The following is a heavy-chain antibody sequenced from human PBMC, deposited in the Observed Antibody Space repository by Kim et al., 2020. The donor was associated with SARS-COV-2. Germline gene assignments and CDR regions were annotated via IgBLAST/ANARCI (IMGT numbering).Heavy chain of an antibody. Sequence: GGSLRLSCAASGFTFSSYAMHWVRQAPGKGLEYVSAISSNGGSTYYANSVKGRFTISRDNSKNTLYLQMGSLRAEDMAVYYCARANDYGGNDLDYWGQGTLVTVSS. CDR2: ISSNGGST. CDR3: ARANDYGGNDLDY. J-gene: IGHJ4*02. V-gene: IGHV3-64*01. D-gene: IGHD4-17*01. CDR1: GFTFSSYA.